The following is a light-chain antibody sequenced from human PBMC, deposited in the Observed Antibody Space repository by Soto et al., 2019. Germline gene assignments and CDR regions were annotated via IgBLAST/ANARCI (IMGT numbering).Light chain of an antibody. CDR1: QSVSSN. Sequence: EIVMTQSPATLSVSPGERATLSCRASQSVSSNLAWYQQKPGQAPRLLIYGESTRATGIPARLSGSGSGTEFKLSISTLQSEDVAVYDCQQYNNWPYTFGQGTKLEIK. CDR2: GES. J-gene: IGKJ2*01. CDR3: QQYNNWPYT. V-gene: IGKV3-15*01.